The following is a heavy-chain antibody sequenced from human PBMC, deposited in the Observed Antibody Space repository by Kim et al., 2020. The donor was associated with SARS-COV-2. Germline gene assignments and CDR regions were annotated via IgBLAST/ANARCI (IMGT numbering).Heavy chain of an antibody. CDR3: ARDAYYCDSSGYYYDLGAFDI. J-gene: IGHJ3*02. D-gene: IGHD3-22*01. Sequence: SETLSLTCTVSGGSISSYYWSWIRQPPGKGLEWIGYIYYSGSTNYNPSLKSRVTISVDTSKNQFSLKLSSVTAADTAVYYCARDAYYCDSSGYYYDLGAFDIWGQGTMVTVSS. CDR2: IYYSGST. V-gene: IGHV4-59*13. CDR1: GGSISSYY.